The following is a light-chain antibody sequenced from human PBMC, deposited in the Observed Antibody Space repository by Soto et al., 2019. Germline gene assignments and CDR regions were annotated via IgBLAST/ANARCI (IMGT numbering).Light chain of an antibody. CDR3: QQYYDYPRT. CDR2: AAS. CDR1: QSISSW. J-gene: IGKJ1*01. V-gene: IGKV1-5*01. Sequence: DIQMTQSPSTLSASVGDRVTITCRASQSISSWLAWYQQKAGKAPKVLIYAASTLQTGVPSRFSGSGSGTDFILTINWLQSEDFATYYCQQYYDYPRTFGQGTKVDIK.